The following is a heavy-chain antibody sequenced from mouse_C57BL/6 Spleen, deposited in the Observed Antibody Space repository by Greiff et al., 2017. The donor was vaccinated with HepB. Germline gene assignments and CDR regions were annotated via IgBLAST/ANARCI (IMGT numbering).Heavy chain of an antibody. CDR2: IYPGDGDT. J-gene: IGHJ2*01. CDR3: ARSVYDGYYYFDY. CDR1: GYAFSSYW. V-gene: IGHV1-80*01. Sequence: QVQLKQSGAELVKPGASVKISCKASGYAFSSYWMNWVKQRPGKGLEWIGQIYPGDGDTNYNGKFKGKATLTADKSSSTAYMQLSSLTSEDSEVYFCARSVYDGYYYFDYWGQGTTLTVSS. D-gene: IGHD2-3*01.